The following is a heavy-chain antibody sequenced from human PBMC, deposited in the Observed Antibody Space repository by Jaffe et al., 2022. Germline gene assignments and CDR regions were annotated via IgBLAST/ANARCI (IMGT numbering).Heavy chain of an antibody. J-gene: IGHJ4*02. Sequence: EVQLLESGGGLVQPGGSLRVSCAASGFTFDSYGMSWVRQAPGKGLEWVSSTSGSGGTISYADSVRGRFTISRDNSKNTLYLQMSSLRAEDTAIYYCAKRTDYGDFGTVVRCFDYWGQGTLVTVSS. CDR1: GFTFDSYG. CDR2: TSGSGGTI. CDR3: AKRTDYGDFGTVVRCFDY. V-gene: IGHV3-23*01. D-gene: IGHD4-17*01.